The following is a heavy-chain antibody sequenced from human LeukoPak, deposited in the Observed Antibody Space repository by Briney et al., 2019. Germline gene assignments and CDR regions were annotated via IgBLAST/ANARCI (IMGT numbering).Heavy chain of an antibody. CDR2: IYDSGST. CDR3: ARGELRYFDWLLDY. D-gene: IGHD3-9*01. CDR1: GGSISSSGYY. Sequence: SETRSLACTVSGGSISSSGYYWSWIRQHPGKGLEWIGYIYDSGSTDSNPSLKSRVTISVDTSKNQFSLKVSSVTAADTAVYYCARGELRYFDWLLDYWGQGTLVTVSS. V-gene: IGHV4-31*03. J-gene: IGHJ4*02.